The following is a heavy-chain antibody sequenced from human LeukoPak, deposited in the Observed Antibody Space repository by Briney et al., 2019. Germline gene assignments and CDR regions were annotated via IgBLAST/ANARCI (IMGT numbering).Heavy chain of an antibody. Sequence: PGGSLILSCAASGFTFSSYSMNWVRQAPGKGLEWVSSISSSSSYIYYADSVKGRFTISRDNAKNSLYLQMNSLRAEDTAVYYCARVLAAAGHYYYYGMDVWGQGTTVTVSS. CDR2: ISSSSSYI. J-gene: IGHJ6*02. CDR1: GFTFSSYS. D-gene: IGHD6-13*01. CDR3: ARVLAAAGHYYYYGMDV. V-gene: IGHV3-21*01.